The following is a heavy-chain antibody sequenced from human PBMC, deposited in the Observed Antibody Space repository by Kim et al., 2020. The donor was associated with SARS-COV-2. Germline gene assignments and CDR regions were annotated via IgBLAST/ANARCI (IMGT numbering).Heavy chain of an antibody. D-gene: IGHD3-9*01. CDR3: ARHARLLSTFDL. CDR2: ISYQFYT. V-gene: IGHV4-39*01. CDR1: GQAITDTSSF. Sequence: SETLSLTCSVSGQAITDTSSFWGWVRQAPGAGLEWIARISYQFYTYYNPSLKSRVAVSVDMSTNQFSLRLHSLSASDAAVYFCARHARLLSTFDLWGQGTLVAFSS. J-gene: IGHJ4*02.